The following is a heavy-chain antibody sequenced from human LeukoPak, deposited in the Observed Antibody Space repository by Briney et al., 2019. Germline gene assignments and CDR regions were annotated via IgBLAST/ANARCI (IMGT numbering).Heavy chain of an antibody. D-gene: IGHD3-10*01. CDR2: IYYSGST. CDR1: GGSIRGYY. J-gene: IGHJ4*02. V-gene: IGHV4-59*08. Sequence: PSETLPLTCTVSGGSIRGYYWSWIRQPPGKGLEWIGYIYYSGSTNYNPSLQSRVTISVDTSKNQFSLNLTSVTAADTAVYYCARYGSGTYPRFDYWGQGILVTVSS. CDR3: ARYGSGTYPRFDY.